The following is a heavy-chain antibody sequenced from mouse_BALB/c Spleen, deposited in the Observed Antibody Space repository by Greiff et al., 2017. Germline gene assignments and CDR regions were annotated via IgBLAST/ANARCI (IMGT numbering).Heavy chain of an antibody. CDR3: ARYGNYDYYAMDY. Sequence: VKLVESGPGLVAPSQSLSITCTVSGFSLTSYGVHWVRQPPGKGLEWLGVIWAGGSTNYNSALMSRLSISKDNSKSQVFLKMNSLQTDDTAMYYCARYGNYDYYAMDYWGQGTSVTVSS. CDR1: GFSLTSYG. J-gene: IGHJ4*01. V-gene: IGHV2-9*02. CDR2: IWAGGST. D-gene: IGHD2-10*02.